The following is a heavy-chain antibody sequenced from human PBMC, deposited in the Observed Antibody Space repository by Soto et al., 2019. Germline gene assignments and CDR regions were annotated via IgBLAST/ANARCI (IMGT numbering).Heavy chain of an antibody. CDR1: GFTFSTYT. Sequence: EVHLVESGGGLVKPGESLRLSCAASGFTFSTYTMNWVRQAPGEGLECVSSITSSSDYRFYADSVKGRFTISRDNAKNSLYLQLNNLGAEDTAVYYCAGVRGEYRDSWGQGTLVTVSS. D-gene: IGHD3-16*01. CDR2: ITSSSDYR. V-gene: IGHV3-21*01. CDR3: AGVRGEYRDS. J-gene: IGHJ4*02.